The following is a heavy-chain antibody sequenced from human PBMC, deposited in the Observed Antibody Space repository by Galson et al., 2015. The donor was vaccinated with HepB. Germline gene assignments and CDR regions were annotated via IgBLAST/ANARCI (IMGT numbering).Heavy chain of an antibody. CDR2: IKSKTDGGTT. D-gene: IGHD3-3*01. J-gene: IGHJ4*02. CDR3: AKDGSRGGDFQRGFDY. CDR1: GFTFSNAW. V-gene: IGHV3-15*05. Sequence: SLRLSCAASGFTFSNAWMSWVRQAPGKGLEWVGRIKSKTDGGTTDYAAPVKGRFTVSRDDSKNTLYLHMNGLRVEDTAVYHCAKDGSRGGDFQRGFDYWGQGTLVTVSS.